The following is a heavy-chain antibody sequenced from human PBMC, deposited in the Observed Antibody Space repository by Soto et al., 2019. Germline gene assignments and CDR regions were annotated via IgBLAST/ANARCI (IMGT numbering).Heavy chain of an antibody. Sequence: EVQLSESGGGLVQPGGSLRLSCAVSGFTFSSYAMSWVRQAPGKGLEWVSTISGRGDSTYYADSVKGRFTISRDNSKNTLYLQMNSLRAEDTALYFCAKETYSSGWRTDYWGQGTLVTVSS. CDR3: AKETYSSGWRTDY. CDR2: ISGRGDST. V-gene: IGHV3-23*01. D-gene: IGHD6-19*01. J-gene: IGHJ4*02. CDR1: GFTFSSYA.